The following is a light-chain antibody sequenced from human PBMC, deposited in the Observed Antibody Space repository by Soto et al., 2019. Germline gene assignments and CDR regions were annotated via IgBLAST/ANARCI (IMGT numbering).Light chain of an antibody. Sequence: DIPMPLSPSTLSGSVGDRVTXTCRASQTISSWLAWYQQKPGKAPKLLIYKASTLKSGVPSRFSGSGSGTEFTLTISSLQPDDFATYYCQHYNSYSEAVGQGTKVDIK. CDR1: QTISSW. J-gene: IGKJ1*01. CDR2: KAS. V-gene: IGKV1-5*03. CDR3: QHYNSYSEA.